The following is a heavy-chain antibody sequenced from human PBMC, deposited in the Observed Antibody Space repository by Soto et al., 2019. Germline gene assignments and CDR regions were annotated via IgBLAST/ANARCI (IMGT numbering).Heavy chain of an antibody. Sequence: EVQLLESGGGLVQPGGSLRLSCAASGFTFSSYAISWVRQAPGKGLEWVSAISGSGGSTYYADSVKGRFTISRDNSKNTLYLQMNSLRAEDTAVYYCAKTTIYDYIWGSYRSPLDYWGQGTLVTVSS. CDR3: AKTTIYDYIWGSYRSPLDY. CDR1: GFTFSSYA. J-gene: IGHJ4*02. V-gene: IGHV3-23*01. CDR2: ISGSGGST. D-gene: IGHD3-16*02.